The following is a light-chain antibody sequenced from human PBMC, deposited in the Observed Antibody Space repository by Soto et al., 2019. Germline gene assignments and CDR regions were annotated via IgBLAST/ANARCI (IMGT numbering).Light chain of an antibody. V-gene: IGKV1-27*01. CDR2: GAS. Sequence: DIQMTQSPSSLSASVGDSVTITCRASQGISNNLAWYQQKPGKVPKLLIYGASTLQSGVPSRFSGSRSGTDFILTISSLQPEDVATYYCQKYDSAPLTFGQGTKVDFK. J-gene: IGKJ1*01. CDR3: QKYDSAPLT. CDR1: QGISNN.